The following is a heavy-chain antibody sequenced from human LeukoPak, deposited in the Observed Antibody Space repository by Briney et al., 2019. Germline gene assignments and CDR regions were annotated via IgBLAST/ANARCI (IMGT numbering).Heavy chain of an antibody. CDR2: IYYSGST. J-gene: IGHJ6*02. Sequence: GSLRLSCAASGFTFSSYSMNWIRQPPGKGLEWIGSIYYSGSTYYNPSLKSRVTISVDTSKNQFSLKLSPVTAADTAVYYCARLIVDTAMVGYYYYYGMDVWGQGTTVTVSS. V-gene: IGHV4-39*01. CDR1: GFTFSSYS. CDR3: ARLIVDTAMVGYYYYYGMDV. D-gene: IGHD5-18*01.